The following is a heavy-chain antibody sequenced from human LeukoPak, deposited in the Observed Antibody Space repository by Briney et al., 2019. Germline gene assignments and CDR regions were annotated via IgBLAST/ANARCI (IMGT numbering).Heavy chain of an antibody. CDR1: GGSISSYY. J-gene: IGHJ4*02. Sequence: SETLSLTCTVSGGSISSYYWSWIRQPPGKGLEWIGYIYYSGSTNYNPSLKSRVTILVDTSKNQFSLKLSSVTAADTAVYYCARHHPGSSGYFDYWGQGTLVTVSS. CDR3: ARHHPGSSGYFDY. D-gene: IGHD3-10*01. V-gene: IGHV4-59*01. CDR2: IYYSGST.